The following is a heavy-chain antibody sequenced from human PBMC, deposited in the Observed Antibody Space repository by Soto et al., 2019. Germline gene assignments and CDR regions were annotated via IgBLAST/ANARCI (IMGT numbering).Heavy chain of an antibody. Sequence: EVQLLESGGGLVQPGGSLRLSCAASGFTFNNYAMTWVRQAPGKGLEWVSAISGGGDTTSYADSVKGRFTVSRDGSKNTLYLQMSSLRDEDTALDYCAKGRGGSGSLTPRVDFWGQGTLVTVSS. CDR1: GFTFNNYA. D-gene: IGHD3-10*01. J-gene: IGHJ4*02. CDR2: ISGGGDTT. CDR3: AKGRGGSGSLTPRVDF. V-gene: IGHV3-23*01.